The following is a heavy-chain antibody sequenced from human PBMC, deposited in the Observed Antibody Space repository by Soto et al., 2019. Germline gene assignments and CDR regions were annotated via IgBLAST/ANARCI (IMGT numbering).Heavy chain of an antibody. V-gene: IGHV3-23*01. D-gene: IGHD3-22*01. J-gene: IGHJ4*02. CDR2: ISGSGGST. CDR3: AKVRADYYDSSGPIDY. Sequence: EVQLLESGGGLVQPGGSLRLSCAASGFTFSSYVMSWVRQAPGKGLEWVSAISGSGGSTYYGDSVKGRFIISRDNSKNTLYLQMNSLRAEDTAVYYCAKVRADYYDSSGPIDYWGQGTLVTVSS. CDR1: GFTFSSYV.